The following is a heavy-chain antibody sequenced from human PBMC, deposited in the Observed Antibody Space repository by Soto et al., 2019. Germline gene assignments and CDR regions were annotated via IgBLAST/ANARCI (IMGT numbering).Heavy chain of an antibody. CDR1: GYSFTNYG. CDR3: ARDRGVAPPVAGNTHYYYYMDV. D-gene: IGHD6-19*01. J-gene: IGHJ6*03. CDR2: ISAYNGNT. Sequence: QYQLVQSGVEVNKPGASVKVSCKASGYSFTNYGITWLRQAPGQGFEWMGWISAYNGNTNYAQKFQGRVTMTTDASTSTAYLELRSLRSDDTAVYYCARDRGVAPPVAGNTHYYYYMDVWGKGTTVTVSS. V-gene: IGHV1-18*01.